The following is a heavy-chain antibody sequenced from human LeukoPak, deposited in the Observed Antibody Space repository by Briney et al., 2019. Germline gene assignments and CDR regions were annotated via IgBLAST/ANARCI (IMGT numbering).Heavy chain of an antibody. D-gene: IGHD3-10*01. J-gene: IGHJ4*02. Sequence: SETLSLTCAVYGGSFSDYYWSWIRQPPGKGLEWIAEINHSGSTKYNPSLKSRVTISVDTSKNQFSLKLTSVTAADTAVYYCAAVPESYYTVYYFNYWGQGTLVTVSS. CDR2: INHSGST. CDR3: AAVPESYYTVYYFNY. V-gene: IGHV4-34*01. CDR1: GGSFSDYY.